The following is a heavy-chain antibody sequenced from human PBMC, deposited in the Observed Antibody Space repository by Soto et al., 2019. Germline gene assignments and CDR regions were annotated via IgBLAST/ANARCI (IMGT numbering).Heavy chain of an antibody. V-gene: IGHV3-74*01. D-gene: IGHD3-16*01. Sequence: HPGGSLRLSCAASGFTFSSYWMHWVRQAPGKGLVWVSRINSDGSSTSYADSVKGRFTISRDNAKNTLYLQMNSLRAEDTAVYYCARDMVYDYVWGGYLRAPLVDWGQGTLVTVSS. CDR2: INSDGSST. CDR1: GFTFSSYW. J-gene: IGHJ4*02. CDR3: ARDMVYDYVWGGYLRAPLVD.